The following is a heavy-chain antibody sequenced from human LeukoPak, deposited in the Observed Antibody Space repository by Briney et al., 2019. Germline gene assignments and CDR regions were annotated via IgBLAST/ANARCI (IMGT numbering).Heavy chain of an antibody. CDR1: GGSISSGGYY. D-gene: IGHD5-12*01. CDR2: IYYSGST. V-gene: IGHV4-31*03. J-gene: IGHJ4*02. Sequence: SETLSLTCTVSGGSISSGGYYWSWIRQHPGKGLEWIGYIYYSGSTYYNPSLKSRVTISVDTSKNQFSLKLSSVTAADTAVYYCARESRIVATIVDYWGQGILVTVSS. CDR3: ARESRIVATIVDY.